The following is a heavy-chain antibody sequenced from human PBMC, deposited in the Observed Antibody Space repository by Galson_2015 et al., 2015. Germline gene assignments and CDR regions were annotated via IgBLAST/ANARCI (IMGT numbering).Heavy chain of an antibody. CDR1: GFSLRTRGVG. D-gene: IGHD6-13*01. J-gene: IGHJ6*02. Sequence: PPLVTPSQPLTLPCTFSGFSLRTRGVGVGWVRQSPGKALEWLALLYWGDTRRYSPHMRSKLHITQATCQHQGFLTMPRLGPVDTCTYYCAHSVDVIWYRRTYQQGNGMDVWGPGTTVTVSS. V-gene: IGHV2-5*02. CDR3: AHSVDVIWYRRTYQQGNGMDV. CDR2: LYWGDTR.